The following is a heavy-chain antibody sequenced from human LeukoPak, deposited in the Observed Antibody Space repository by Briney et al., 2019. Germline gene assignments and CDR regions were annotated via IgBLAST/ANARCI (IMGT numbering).Heavy chain of an antibody. Sequence: PSETLSLTCTVSGGSISSYYWSWIRQPPGKGLEWIGYIYYSGSTNYNPSLKSRVTISVDTSKNQFSLKLSSVTAADTAVYYCARVSSTDSGYHLYYFDYWGQGTLITVSS. D-gene: IGHD3-22*01. CDR2: IYYSGST. CDR1: GGSISSYY. V-gene: IGHV4-59*01. CDR3: ARVSSTDSGYHLYYFDY. J-gene: IGHJ4*02.